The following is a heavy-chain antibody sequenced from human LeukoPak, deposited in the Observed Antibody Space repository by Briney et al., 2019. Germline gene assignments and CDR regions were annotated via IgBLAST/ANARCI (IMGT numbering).Heavy chain of an antibody. CDR1: GDSIISSSYY. CDR2: FYYGGST. V-gene: IGHV4-39*07. D-gene: IGHD3-3*01. CDR3: ARVGNDFWSGYGYYYYYMDV. J-gene: IGHJ6*03. Sequence: SETLSLTCTVSGDSIISSSYYWGWIRQPPGKGLEWIGSFYYGGSTYYNPSLKSRVTISVDTSKNQYSLKLSSVTAADTAVYYCARVGNDFWSGYGYYYYYMDVWGKGTTVTVSS.